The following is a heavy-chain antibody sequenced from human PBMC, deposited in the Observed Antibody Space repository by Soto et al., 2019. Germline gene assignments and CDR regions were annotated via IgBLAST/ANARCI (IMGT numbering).Heavy chain of an antibody. CDR1: GITFSIYA. D-gene: IGHD2-15*01. Sequence: GGSLRLSCAASGITFSIYAMSWVRQAPGKGLEWVSALSASGASTYYADSVKGRFTISRDNSENTLFLQMNSLRADDTAVYYCAKGRGSGTYYFDYWGQGTLVTVSS. V-gene: IGHV3-23*01. CDR2: LSASGAST. CDR3: AKGRGSGTYYFDY. J-gene: IGHJ4*02.